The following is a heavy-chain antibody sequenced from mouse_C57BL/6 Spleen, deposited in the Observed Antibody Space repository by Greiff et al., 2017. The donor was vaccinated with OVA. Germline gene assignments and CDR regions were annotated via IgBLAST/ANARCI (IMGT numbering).Heavy chain of an antibody. CDR1: GFNIKNTY. CDR2: IDPANGNT. Sequence: EVQLQESVAELVRPGASVKLSCTASGFNIKNTYMHWVKQRPEQGLEWIGRIDPANGNTKYAPKFQGKATITADTSSNTAYLQLSSLTSEDTAIYYCAREGGAYDGSPLYYAMDYWGQGTSVTVSS. V-gene: IGHV14-3*01. D-gene: IGHD2-3*01. CDR3: AREGGAYDGSPLYYAMDY. J-gene: IGHJ4*01.